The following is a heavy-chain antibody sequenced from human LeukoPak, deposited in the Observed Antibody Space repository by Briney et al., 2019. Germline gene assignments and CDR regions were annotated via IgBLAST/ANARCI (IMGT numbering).Heavy chain of an antibody. V-gene: IGHV1-2*02. CDR1: GYTFTDCY. CDR2: IDPNSGAT. J-gene: IGHJ4*02. CDR3: AKTNHNSGIPRWDY. Sequence: RASVKVSCKASGYTFTDCYMLWVRQAPGQGLEWMGWIDPNSGATNSAQKFQDRVTMTRDTSISTAYMELSRLKSDDTAVYYCAKTNHNSGIPRWDYWGQGTLVTVSS. D-gene: IGHD3-10*01.